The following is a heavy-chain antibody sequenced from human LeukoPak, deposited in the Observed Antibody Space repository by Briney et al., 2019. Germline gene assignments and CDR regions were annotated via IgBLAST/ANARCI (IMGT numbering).Heavy chain of an antibody. CDR1: GFTFSSYA. CDR2: ISGSGGST. J-gene: IGHJ4*02. D-gene: IGHD2-2*01. CDR3: AKGGARYCSSTSCSPRTYFDY. V-gene: IGHV3-23*01. Sequence: PGGSLRLSCAASGFTFSSYAMSWVRQAPGKGLEWVSAISGSGGSTYYADSVKGRFTISRDNSKNTLYLQMNSLRAEDTAVYYCAKGGARYCSSTSCSPRTYFDYWGQGTLVTVSS.